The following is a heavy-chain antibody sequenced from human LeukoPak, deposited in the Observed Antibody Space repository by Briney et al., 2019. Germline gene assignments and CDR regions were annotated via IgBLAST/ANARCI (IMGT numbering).Heavy chain of an antibody. CDR3: TRINYDSSDYPHPFDY. Sequence: PGGSLRLSCAASGFIFSDSAVHWVRQASGKGLEWIGRIRSKTNSYATAYAASVKGRFTISRDDSKNTAYLQMNSLKTEDTAVYYCTRINYDSSDYPHPFDYWRQGTLVTVSS. CDR1: GFIFSDSA. J-gene: IGHJ4*02. D-gene: IGHD3-22*01. V-gene: IGHV3-73*01. CDR2: IRSKTNSYAT.